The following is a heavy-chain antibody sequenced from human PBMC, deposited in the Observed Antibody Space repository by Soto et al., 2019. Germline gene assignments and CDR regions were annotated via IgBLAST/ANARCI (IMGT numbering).Heavy chain of an antibody. Sequence: GESLKISCKGSGYSFTSYWIGWVRQMPGKGLEWMGIIYPGDSDTRYSPSFQGQVTISADKSISTAYLQWSSLKASDTAMYYCARLDLGLPAAPAHYYYYGMDVWGQGTTVTVSS. CDR1: GYSFTSYW. V-gene: IGHV5-51*01. J-gene: IGHJ6*02. CDR2: IYPGDSDT. D-gene: IGHD2-2*01. CDR3: ARLDLGLPAAPAHYYYYGMDV.